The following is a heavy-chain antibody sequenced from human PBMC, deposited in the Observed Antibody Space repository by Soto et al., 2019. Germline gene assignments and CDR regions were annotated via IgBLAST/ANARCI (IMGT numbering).Heavy chain of an antibody. CDR3: AKTSGVIVVVTAFDH. D-gene: IGHD3-22*01. CDR2: ISGSGASK. Sequence: EVELLESGGGMVQPGGSLRLSCVASGFTFSRHALAWVRQVPGKGMEWVSAISGSGASKYDAYSVKGRFTISRDTSNNTLFLQMNRLRAVDTAVYYCAKTSGVIVVVTAFDHWGRGIQVIGCS. CDR1: GFTFSRHA. J-gene: IGHJ4*02. V-gene: IGHV3-23*01.